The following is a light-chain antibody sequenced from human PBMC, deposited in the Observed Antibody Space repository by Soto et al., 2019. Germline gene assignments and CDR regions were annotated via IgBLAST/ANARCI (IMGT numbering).Light chain of an antibody. CDR2: DSN. J-gene: IGLJ1*01. CDR1: SSNIGKNY. V-gene: IGLV1-51*01. Sequence: QSVLTQPPSVSAAPGQKVTISCSGSSSNIGKNYVSWYQQLPGTAPKLLIYDSNKRPSGIPDRFSGSTSGTSATLGITGLQTGDEADYYCGTWDDSLSAYVFGTGTKLTVL. CDR3: GTWDDSLSAYV.